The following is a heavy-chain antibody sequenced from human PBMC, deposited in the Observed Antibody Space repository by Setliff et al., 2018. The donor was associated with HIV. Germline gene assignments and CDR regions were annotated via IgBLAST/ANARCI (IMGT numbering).Heavy chain of an antibody. CDR3: AKGFSRIEVVISDY. Sequence: GGSLRLSCAASGFTFSSYAMSWVRQAPGKGLEWVSVIYGGGSSTYYADSVKGRFTISRDNSKNTLYLQMNSLRAEDTAIYYCAKGFSRIEVVISDYWGLGTLVTVSS. J-gene: IGHJ4*02. CDR1: GFTFSSYA. D-gene: IGHD3-22*01. V-gene: IGHV3-23*03. CDR2: IYGGGSST.